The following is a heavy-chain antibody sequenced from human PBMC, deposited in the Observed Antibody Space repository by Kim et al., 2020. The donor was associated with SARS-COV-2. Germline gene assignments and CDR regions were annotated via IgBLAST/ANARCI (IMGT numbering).Heavy chain of an antibody. V-gene: IGHV1-18*01. CDR3: ARNYYDSSGYYYFYY. CDR2: ISAYNGNT. Sequence: ASVKVSCKASGYTFTSYGISWVRQAPGQGLEWMGWISAYNGNTNYAQKLQGRVTMTTDTSTSTAYMELRSLRSDDTAVYYCARNYYDSSGYYYFYYWGQGTLVTVSS. D-gene: IGHD3-22*01. CDR1: GYTFTSYG. J-gene: IGHJ4*02.